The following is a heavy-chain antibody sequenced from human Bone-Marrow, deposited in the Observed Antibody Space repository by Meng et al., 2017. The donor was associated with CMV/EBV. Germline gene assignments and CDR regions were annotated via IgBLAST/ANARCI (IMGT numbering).Heavy chain of an antibody. CDR3: ARGRYVWASMVRGVTPFDY. CDR1: GFTFSGYS. Sequence: GESLKISCAASGFTFSGYSMNWVRQAPGKGLEWVSYISNGASTIYYADSVKGRFTISRDNAKNSLYLLIHSLRAEDTAVYYCARGRYVWASMVRGVTPFDYWGQGTLVTVSS. D-gene: IGHD3-10*01. J-gene: IGHJ4*02. CDR2: ISNGASTI. V-gene: IGHV3-48*04.